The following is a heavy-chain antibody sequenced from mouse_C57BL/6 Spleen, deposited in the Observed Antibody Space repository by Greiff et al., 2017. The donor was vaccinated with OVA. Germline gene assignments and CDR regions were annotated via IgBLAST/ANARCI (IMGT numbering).Heavy chain of an antibody. CDR2: IYPRAGST. CDR1: GYTFTSYD. CDR3: ASYSSYAMDY. Sequence: VQLVESGPELVKPGASVKLSCKASGYTFTSYDINWVKQRPGQGLEWIGWIYPRAGSTKYNEKFKGKATLTVDTSSITAYMELHSLTSEDSAVYFCASYSSYAMDYWGQGTSVTVSS. V-gene: IGHV1-85*01. J-gene: IGHJ4*01. D-gene: IGHD2-12*01.